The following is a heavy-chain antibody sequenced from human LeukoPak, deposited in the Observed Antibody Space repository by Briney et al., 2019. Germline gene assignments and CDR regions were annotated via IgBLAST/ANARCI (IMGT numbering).Heavy chain of an antibody. CDR2: ISSSSSHI. Sequence: GGSLRLSCAASGFTFSSYSMNWVRQAPGKGLEWVSSISSSSSHIYYADSVKGRFTISRDNAKNSLYLQMNSLRAEDTAVYYCARVGSLRIQLWSPSDYWGQGTLVTVSS. CDR3: ARVGSLRIQLWSPSDY. J-gene: IGHJ4*02. V-gene: IGHV3-21*01. D-gene: IGHD5-18*01. CDR1: GFTFSSYS.